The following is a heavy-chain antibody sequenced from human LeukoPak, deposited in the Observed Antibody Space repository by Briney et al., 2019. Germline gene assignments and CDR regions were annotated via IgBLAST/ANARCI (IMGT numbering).Heavy chain of an antibody. CDR2: ISAYNGNT. D-gene: IGHD6-13*01. V-gene: IGHV1-18*01. CDR1: GYTFTSYG. Sequence: GASVKVSCKASGYTFTSYGISWARQAPGQGLEWMGWISAYNGNTNYAQKLQGRVTMTTDTSTSTAYMELRSLRSDDTAVYYCARELGIAAAGALDYWGQGTLVTVSS. J-gene: IGHJ4*02. CDR3: ARELGIAAAGALDY.